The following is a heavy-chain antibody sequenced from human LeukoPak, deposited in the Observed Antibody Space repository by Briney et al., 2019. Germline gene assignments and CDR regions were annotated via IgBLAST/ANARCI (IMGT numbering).Heavy chain of an antibody. D-gene: IGHD3-3*01. CDR1: GFTFNTYG. J-gene: IGHJ4*02. CDR2: ISAGSVST. Sequence: GGSLRLSCAASGFTFNTYGMHWVRQAPGKGLEWVSAISAGSVSTSYADSVKGRFTISRDNSKNTLYLQMNSLRAEDTAVYHCAKMSLTGVFIRSYDYWGQGTLVTVSS. V-gene: IGHV3-23*01. CDR3: AKMSLTGVFIRSYDY.